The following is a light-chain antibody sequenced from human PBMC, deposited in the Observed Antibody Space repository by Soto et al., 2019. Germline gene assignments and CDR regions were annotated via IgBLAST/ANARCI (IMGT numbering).Light chain of an antibody. CDR2: GNS. J-gene: IGLJ1*01. CDR1: SSNIGATYD. V-gene: IGLV1-40*01. Sequence: QSVLTQPPSGSGAPGQRVTISCTWSSSNIGATYDVQWYQQLPGTAPKLLIYGNSNRPSGVPDRFSGSKSGTSASLAITGLQADDEADYYCQSYDSSLSAHYVFGTGTQLTVL. CDR3: QSYDSSLSAHYV.